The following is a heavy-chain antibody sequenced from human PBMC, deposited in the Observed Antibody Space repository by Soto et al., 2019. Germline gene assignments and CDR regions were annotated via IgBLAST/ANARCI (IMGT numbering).Heavy chain of an antibody. J-gene: IGHJ6*02. Sequence: QVQLVQSGAEVKKPGSSVKVSCKASGGTFSSYAISWVRQAPGQGLEWMVGIIPIFGTANYAQKFQGRVTITADESTSTACMELSSLRSEDTAVYYCARAKYDSSGYYSYGMDVWGQGTTVTVSS. CDR3: ARAKYDSSGYYSYGMDV. CDR2: IIPIFGTA. D-gene: IGHD3-22*01. CDR1: GGTFSSYA. V-gene: IGHV1-69*01.